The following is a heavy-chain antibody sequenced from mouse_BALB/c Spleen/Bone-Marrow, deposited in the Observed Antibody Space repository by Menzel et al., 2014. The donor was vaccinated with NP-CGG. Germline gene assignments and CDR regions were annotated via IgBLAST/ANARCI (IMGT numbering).Heavy chain of an antibody. CDR2: IDPANGNT. Sequence: EVQLQQSGAELVKPGASVKLSCTASGFNIKDTYMHWVKQRPEQGLVWIGRIDPANGNTKYDPKFQGKATITADTSSNTAYLQLSSLTSEDTAVYYCARWLLPYSLDYWGQGTSVTVSS. CDR1: GFNIKDTY. D-gene: IGHD2-12*01. CDR3: ARWLLPYSLDY. J-gene: IGHJ4*01. V-gene: IGHV14-3*02.